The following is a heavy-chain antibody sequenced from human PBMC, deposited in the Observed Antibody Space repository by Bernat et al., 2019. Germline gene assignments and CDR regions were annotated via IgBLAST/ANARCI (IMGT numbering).Heavy chain of an antibody. Sequence: EVQLLESGGGLVQPGGSLRLSCAASGFTFLSYAMSWVRQAPGKGLEWVSAMSGSGIDTYYTDSVKGRFTISRDNSKDTLYLQMNSLRAEDTAVYFCVKGDYYYPYSSAYLDHWGPGTLVTVSS. CDR1: GFTFLSYA. CDR3: VKGDYYYPYSSAYLDH. CDR2: MSGSGIDT. J-gene: IGHJ4*02. V-gene: IGHV3-23*01. D-gene: IGHD3-22*01.